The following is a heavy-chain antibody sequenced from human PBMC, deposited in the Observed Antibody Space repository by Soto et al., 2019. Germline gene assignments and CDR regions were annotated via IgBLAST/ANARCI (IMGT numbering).Heavy chain of an antibody. CDR1: CGSPNTWQSY. Sequence: RSLPWNISCGSPNTWQSYLCWLRQLPGKGPEYMGYIYYSGSTYYEPSFKSRMSISFDKPRNQFSLKLRSVTAADSAVYFCARGRLTPQPQLFALWGPGALVIVS. D-gene: IGHD3-3*01. CDR3: ARGRLTPQPQLFAL. V-gene: IGHV4-31*02. J-gene: IGHJ4*02. CDR2: IYYSGST.